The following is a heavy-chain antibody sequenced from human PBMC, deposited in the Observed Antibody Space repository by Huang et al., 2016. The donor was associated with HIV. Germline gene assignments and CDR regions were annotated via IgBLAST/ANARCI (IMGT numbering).Heavy chain of an antibody. Sequence: QVQLVQSGAEVKKPGSSVKVSCRASGGSFSKYAFSWVRQAPGHGLEWMGVFIPLFGTADYVQKFQGRVTITADESTSTAYMELSSLRSEDTAVYYCASSDVDFRSAYYIMDDWGQGTQVTVSS. CDR1: GGSFSKYA. CDR2: FIPLFGTA. D-gene: IGHD3-3*01. V-gene: IGHV1-69*01. CDR3: ASSDVDFRSAYYIMDD. J-gene: IGHJ4*02.